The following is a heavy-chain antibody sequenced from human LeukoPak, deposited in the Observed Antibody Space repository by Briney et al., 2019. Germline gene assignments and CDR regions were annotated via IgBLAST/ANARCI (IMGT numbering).Heavy chain of an antibody. V-gene: IGHV3-33*01. Sequence: PGRSLRLSCAASGFTFSSYGMHWVRQAPGKGLEWVAVIYYDGSNKYYADSVKGRFTISRDNSKNTLYPQMNSLRAEDTAVYYCARDRGSGTISDAFDIWGQGTMVTVSS. J-gene: IGHJ3*02. CDR1: GFTFSSYG. CDR2: IYYDGSNK. CDR3: ARDRGSGTISDAFDI. D-gene: IGHD1-26*01.